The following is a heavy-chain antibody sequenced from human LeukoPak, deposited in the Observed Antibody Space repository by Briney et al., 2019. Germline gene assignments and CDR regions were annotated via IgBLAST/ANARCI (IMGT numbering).Heavy chain of an antibody. Sequence: ASVKVSCKASGYTFISYGMSWLRQAPGQGLEWMGWISPNNGNTNYAEKFHGRVTMTTDTSTSTVFMELRSLTSDATAVYYCARGHSSYWYNCFDPWGQGTLVTVSS. V-gene: IGHV1-18*01. D-gene: IGHD3-22*01. J-gene: IGHJ5*02. CDR1: GYTFISYG. CDR2: ISPNNGNT. CDR3: ARGHSSYWYNCFDP.